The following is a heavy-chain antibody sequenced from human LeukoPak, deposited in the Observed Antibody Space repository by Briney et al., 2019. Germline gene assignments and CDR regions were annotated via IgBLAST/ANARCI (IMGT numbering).Heavy chain of an antibody. D-gene: IGHD2-21*02. V-gene: IGHV3-23*01. CDR1: GFTFSSYG. CDR2: ISGSGGST. J-gene: IGHJ4*02. Sequence: GGSLRLSCAASGFTFSSYGMSWVRQAPGKGPEWVSAISGSGGSTYYADSVKGRFTISRDNSKNTLYLQMNSLRAEDTAVYYCAKDRLVVTAGDYWGQGTLVTVSS. CDR3: AKDRLVVTAGDY.